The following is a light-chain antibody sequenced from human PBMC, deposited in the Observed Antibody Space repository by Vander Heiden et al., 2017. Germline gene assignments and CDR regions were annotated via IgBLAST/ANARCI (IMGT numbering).Light chain of an antibody. CDR3: HEWGSRTAPGV. CDR1: KLGDKS. Sequence: SYDLTQPPSLSVSPRQTASITCSGDKLGDKSACWYQQKPGQSPVLVSDQDSKRPSGIPERFAGSNAWKTANPHTRGTQAMDEADYYGHEWGSRTAPGVFGGGTKLTVL. V-gene: IGLV3-1*01. CDR2: QDS. J-gene: IGLJ2*01.